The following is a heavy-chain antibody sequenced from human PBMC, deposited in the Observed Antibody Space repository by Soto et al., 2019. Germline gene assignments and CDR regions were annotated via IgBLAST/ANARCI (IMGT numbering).Heavy chain of an antibody. CDR3: AKAAGWDYYFDY. CDR1: GFIFSSDA. Sequence: PGGSLILSCAASGFIFSSDAMSWVRQAPGKGLEWVSAISGSGGSTYYADSVKGRFTISRDNSKNTLYLQMNSLRAEDTAVYYCAKAAGWDYYFDYWGQGTLVTVSS. V-gene: IGHV3-23*01. CDR2: ISGSGGST. J-gene: IGHJ4*02. D-gene: IGHD6-13*01.